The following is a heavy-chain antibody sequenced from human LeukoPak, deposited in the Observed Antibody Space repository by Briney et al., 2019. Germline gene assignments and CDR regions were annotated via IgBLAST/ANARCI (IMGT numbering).Heavy chain of an antibody. CDR3: GKDQSRVGASDPFDY. V-gene: IGHV3-23*05. CDR1: GFTFSSCA. Sequence: GGSLRLSCAASGFTFSSCAMNWVRPAPGKGLEWVSRIYGSGATTYYADSVKGRFTISRDNSNNTVYLQMNSLRAEDTAVYYCGKDQSRVGASDPFDYWGQGMQVGVSS. CDR2: IYGSGATT. J-gene: IGHJ4*02. D-gene: IGHD1-26*01.